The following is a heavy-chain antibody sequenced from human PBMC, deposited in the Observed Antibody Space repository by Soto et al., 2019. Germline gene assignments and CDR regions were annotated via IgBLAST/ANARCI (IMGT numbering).Heavy chain of an antibody. Sequence: QSTLKESTPTLAKPTQTLTLTCTFSGFSLSTSGVGVGWIRQPPGKALEWLALIYWDVDRRYSPPLKSRLTITKDTSKYQVVLTMTNIDPVDTATYYCAGSPWTGTKAYFDYWGQGSLVTVGS. J-gene: IGHJ4*02. V-gene: IGHV2-5*02. CDR2: IYWDVDR. CDR1: GFSLSTSGVG. D-gene: IGHD1-1*01. CDR3: AGSPWTGTKAYFDY.